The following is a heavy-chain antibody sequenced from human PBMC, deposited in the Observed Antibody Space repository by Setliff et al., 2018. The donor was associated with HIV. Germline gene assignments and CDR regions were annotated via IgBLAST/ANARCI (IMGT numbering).Heavy chain of an antibody. V-gene: IGHV3-49*04. D-gene: IGHD3-22*01. J-gene: IGHJ4*02. Sequence: GGSLRLSCTASGFNFDVYTMGWVRQAPGKGLEWISFHRGRHYGGTIEYAASVKGRFILSRDDSKSIAYLQMNSLTTEDTGVYYCTRRPYYDGIFYYYGYPYWGQGTLVTVSS. CDR2: HRGRHYGGTI. CDR1: GFNFDVYT. CDR3: TRRPYYDGIFYYYGYPY.